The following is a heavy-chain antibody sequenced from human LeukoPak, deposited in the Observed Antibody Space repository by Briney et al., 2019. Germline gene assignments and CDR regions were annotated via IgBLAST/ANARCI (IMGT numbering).Heavy chain of an antibody. V-gene: IGHV4/OR15-8*01. CDR3: AYNRNFALDN. Sequence: SETLSLTCTVSGASIASHSWWSWVRQPPGKGLEWIGEVYHSGGANYKPSLKSRVTISVDTSRNHFSLKLTSVTAADTAVYFCAYNRNFALDNWGQGTLVTVSS. CDR2: VYHSGGA. J-gene: IGHJ4*01. D-gene: IGHD1-14*01. CDR1: GASIASHSW.